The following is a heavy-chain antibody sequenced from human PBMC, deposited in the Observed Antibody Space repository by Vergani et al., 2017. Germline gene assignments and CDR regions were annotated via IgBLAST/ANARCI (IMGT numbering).Heavy chain of an antibody. V-gene: IGHV4-34*01. CDR1: GGSFSGYY. CDR3: SRSGGVVPAAMEVYFDY. CDR2: INHSGST. J-gene: IGHJ4*02. Sequence: QVQLPQWGAGLLKPSETLSLTCAVYGGSFSGYYWSWIRQPPGKGLEWIGEINHSGSTNYNPSLKSRVTISVDTSKNQFSLKLSSVTAAGTAVYYFSRSGGVVPAAMEVYFDYWGQGTLVTVSS. D-gene: IGHD2-2*01.